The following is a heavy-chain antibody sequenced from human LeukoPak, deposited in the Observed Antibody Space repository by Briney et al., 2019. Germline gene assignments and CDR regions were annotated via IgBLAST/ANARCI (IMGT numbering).Heavy chain of an antibody. CDR1: GFTFSSYA. D-gene: IGHD3-22*01. Sequence: PGGSLRLSCAASGFTFSSYAMRWVRQAPGKGLEYVSAISSNGGSTYYANSVKGRFTISRDNSKNTLYLQMGSLRAEDMAVYYCARDAHYYGSSGSIDYWGQGTLVTVSS. V-gene: IGHV3-64*01. CDR3: ARDAHYYGSSGSIDY. J-gene: IGHJ4*02. CDR2: ISSNGGST.